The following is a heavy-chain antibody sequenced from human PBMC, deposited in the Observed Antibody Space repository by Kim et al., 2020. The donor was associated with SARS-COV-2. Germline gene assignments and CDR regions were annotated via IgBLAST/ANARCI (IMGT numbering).Heavy chain of an antibody. CDR1: GFTFSSYA. D-gene: IGHD5-18*01. J-gene: IGHJ4*02. CDR2: ISGSGGST. V-gene: IGHV3-23*01. CDR3: AKSGWSAMVNGLDY. Sequence: GGSLRLSCAASGFTFSSYAMSWVRQAPGKGLEWVSAISGSGGSTYYADSVKGRFTISRDNSKNTLYLQMNSLRAEDTAVYYCAKSGWSAMVNGLDYWGQGTLVTVSS.